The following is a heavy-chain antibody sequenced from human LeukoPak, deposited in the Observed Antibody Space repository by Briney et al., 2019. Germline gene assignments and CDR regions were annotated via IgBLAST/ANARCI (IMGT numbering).Heavy chain of an antibody. J-gene: IGHJ4*02. Sequence: GESLKISCQGAGYSFTTSWIAWVRQRSGKGLEWMGIIYPAGSDTRYSPSFKGLVTISADKSINTAYLQWSSLKASDTAMYYCARQRSSGWYIDFWGQGTLVTVSS. CDR2: IYPAGSDT. CDR3: ARQRSSGWYIDF. V-gene: IGHV5-51*01. D-gene: IGHD6-19*01. CDR1: GYSFTTSW.